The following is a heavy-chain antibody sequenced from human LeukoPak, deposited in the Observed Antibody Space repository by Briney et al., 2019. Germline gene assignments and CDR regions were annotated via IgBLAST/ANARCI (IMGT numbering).Heavy chain of an antibody. CDR1: GGSFSGYY. CDR2: INHSGST. J-gene: IGHJ4*02. Sequence: SETLSLTCAVYGGSFSGYYWSWIRQPPGKGLEWIGEINHSGSTNYNPSLKSRVTISVDTSKNQFSLKLSSVTAADTAVYYCARAMADKTSSDWGQGTLVTVSS. D-gene: IGHD3-10*01. V-gene: IGHV4-34*01. CDR3: ARAMADKTSSD.